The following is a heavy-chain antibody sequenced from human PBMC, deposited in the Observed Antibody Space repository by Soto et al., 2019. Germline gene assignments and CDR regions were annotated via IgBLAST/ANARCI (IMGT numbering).Heavy chain of an antibody. CDR2: IIPISGTA. V-gene: IGHV1-69*06. D-gene: IGHD2-15*01. J-gene: IGHJ3*02. CDR1: GGTFSSYA. CDR3: ATFSVVVVAATTGPYAFDI. Sequence: GASVKVSCKASGGTFSSYAISWVRQAPGQGLEWMGGIIPISGTANYAQKFQGRVTMTEDTSTDTAYMELSSLRSEDTAVYYCATFSVVVVAATTGPYAFDIWGQGTMVTVSS.